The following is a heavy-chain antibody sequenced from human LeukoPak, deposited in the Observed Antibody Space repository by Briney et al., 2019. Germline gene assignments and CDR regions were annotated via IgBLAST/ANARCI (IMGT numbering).Heavy chain of an antibody. CDR1: GGSVSDYY. D-gene: IGHD3-10*01. J-gene: IGHJ5*02. Sequence: SETLSLTCTISGGSVSDYYWSWIRQPPGKGLEWIGYIYYSGSTNYNPSLKSRVTISVDTSKNQFSLKLSSVTAADTAVYYCARAPLWFGIPFDPWGQGTLVTVSS. V-gene: IGHV4-59*02. CDR2: IYYSGST. CDR3: ARAPLWFGIPFDP.